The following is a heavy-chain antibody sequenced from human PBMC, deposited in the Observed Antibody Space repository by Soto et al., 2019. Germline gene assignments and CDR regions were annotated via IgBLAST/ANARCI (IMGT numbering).Heavy chain of an antibody. V-gene: IGHV1-18*01. J-gene: IGHJ6*02. Sequence: QVQLVQSGAEVKKPGASVKVSCKASGYTFTSYGISSVRQAPGQGLEWMGWISAYNGNTNYAQKLQGRVTMTTDTSTSTAYMELRSLRSDDTAVYYCARSGTGTTYYYYYGMDVWGQGTTVTVSS. CDR1: GYTFTSYG. CDR2: ISAYNGNT. D-gene: IGHD1-7*01. CDR3: ARSGTGTTYYYYYGMDV.